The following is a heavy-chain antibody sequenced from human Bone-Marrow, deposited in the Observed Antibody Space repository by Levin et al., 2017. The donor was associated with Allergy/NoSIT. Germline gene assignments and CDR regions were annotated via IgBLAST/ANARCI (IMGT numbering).Heavy chain of an antibody. CDR3: ARACVEQRYCTDTAFDH. D-gene: IGHD2-8*02. CDR2: ISGYNGNT. J-gene: IGHJ4*02. Sequence: ASVKVSCKAAGYTFSNYGISWVRQAPGQGLEWMGWISGYNGNTHYEQKIQGRVIMTTDTSTSTASLAVRRLRTADTAVYYCARACVEQRYCTDTAFDHWGKGTLVTVSS. V-gene: IGHV1-18*01. CDR1: GYTFSNYG.